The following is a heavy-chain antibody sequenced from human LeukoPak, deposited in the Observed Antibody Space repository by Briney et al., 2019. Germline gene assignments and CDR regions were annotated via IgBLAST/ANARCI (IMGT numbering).Heavy chain of an antibody. V-gene: IGHV4-34*01. J-gene: IGHJ3*02. D-gene: IGHD3-3*01. CDR1: GGSFSGYY. CDR2: INHSGST. CDR3: ARLPLRITIFGVVGDAFDI. Sequence: PSETLSLTCAVYGGSFSGYYWSWIRQPPGKGLEWIGVINHSGSTNYNPSLKSRVTISVDTSKNQFSLKLSSVTAADTAVYYCARLPLRITIFGVVGDAFDIWGQGTMVTVSS.